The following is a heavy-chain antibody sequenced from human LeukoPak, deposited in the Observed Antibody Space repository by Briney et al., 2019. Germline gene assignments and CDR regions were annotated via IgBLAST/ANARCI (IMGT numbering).Heavy chain of an antibody. CDR2: ISGSGDST. J-gene: IGHJ4*02. Sequence: PGGSLRLSCAASGFTFSNYVMSWVRQAPGKGLEWVSGISGSGDSTYYADSVKGRFTISRDNSKNTLYLQMNSLRVEDTAAYYCARDKSAGADTGSSFYYWGQGALVTVSS. CDR1: GFTFSNYV. V-gene: IGHV3-23*01. CDR3: ARDKSAGADTGSSFYY. D-gene: IGHD3-10*01.